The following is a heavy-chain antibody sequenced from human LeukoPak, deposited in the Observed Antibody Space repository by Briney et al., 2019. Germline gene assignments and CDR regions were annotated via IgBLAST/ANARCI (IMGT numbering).Heavy chain of an antibody. CDR2: ISVYNGNT. V-gene: IGHV1-18*01. J-gene: IGHJ4*02. CDR1: GYTFTSYG. D-gene: IGHD3-22*01. CDR3: ARDQDYYDSSGYDY. Sequence: ASVKVSCKASGYTFTSYGISWVRQAPGQGLEWMGWISVYNGNTNYAQKLQGRVTMTTDTSTSTAYMELRSLRSDDTAVYYCARDQDYYDSSGYDYWGQGTLVTVSS.